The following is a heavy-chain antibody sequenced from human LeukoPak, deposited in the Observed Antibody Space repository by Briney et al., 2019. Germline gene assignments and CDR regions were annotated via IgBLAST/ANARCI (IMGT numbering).Heavy chain of an antibody. CDR3: AKLPTVLSDFEDY. CDR2: INSDGSST. Sequence: PGGSLRLSCAASGFTFSSYWMHWVRQAPGKGLVWVSRINSDGSSTSYADSVKGRFTISRDNAKNTLYLQMNSLRAEDTAVYYCAKLPTVLSDFEDYWGQGTLVTVSS. D-gene: IGHD4-17*01. V-gene: IGHV3-74*01. J-gene: IGHJ4*02. CDR1: GFTFSSYW.